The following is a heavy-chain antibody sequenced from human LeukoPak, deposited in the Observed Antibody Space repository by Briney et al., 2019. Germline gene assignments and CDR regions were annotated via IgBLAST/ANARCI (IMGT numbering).Heavy chain of an antibody. CDR1: GGSISSSNYY. D-gene: IGHD6-19*01. CDR2: IYYSGST. Sequence: ASETLSLTCTVSGGSISSSNYYWGWIRQPPGKGLEWIGNIYYSGSTYYKPSLETRVTISVDTSKNQFSLKLTSVTAADTAVYYCARHASVDGNWPRPLDYWGQGSLVTVSS. V-gene: IGHV4-39*01. J-gene: IGHJ4*02. CDR3: ARHASVDGNWPRPLDY.